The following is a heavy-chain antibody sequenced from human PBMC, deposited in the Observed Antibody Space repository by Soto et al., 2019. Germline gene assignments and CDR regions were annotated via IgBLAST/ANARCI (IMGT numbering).Heavy chain of an antibody. CDR2: IYYSGST. J-gene: IGHJ4*02. Sequence: QVQLQESGPGLVKPSETLSLTCTVSGGSINSNSYYWAWIRQPPGKGLEWIGRIYYSGSTYYNPSLKSRVTISVDTSKDQFSLRLSSVTAADTAVYYCARMYSTSSGFDYWGQGTLVTVSS. CDR3: ARMYSTSSGFDY. V-gene: IGHV4-39*01. D-gene: IGHD6-6*01. CDR1: GGSINSNSYY.